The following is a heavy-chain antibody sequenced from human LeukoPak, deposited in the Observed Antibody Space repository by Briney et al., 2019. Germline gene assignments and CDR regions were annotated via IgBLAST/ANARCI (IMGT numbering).Heavy chain of an antibody. D-gene: IGHD2-2*01. CDR3: AREVAKDIVVVPAAADAGTFDP. CDR1: GGTFSSYA. CDR2: IIPIFGIA. J-gene: IGHJ5*02. Sequence: GASVKVSCKSSGGTFSSYAISRVRQAPGQGLEWMGRIIPIFGIANYAQKFQGRVTITADKSTSTAYMELSSLRSEDTAVYYCAREVAKDIVVVPAAADAGTFDPWGQGTLVTVSS. V-gene: IGHV1-69*04.